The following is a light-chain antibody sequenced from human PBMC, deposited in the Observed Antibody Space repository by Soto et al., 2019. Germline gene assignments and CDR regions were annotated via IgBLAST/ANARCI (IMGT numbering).Light chain of an antibody. Sequence: DIQMTQSPSTLSASVGDRVTIAFRASQSISSYLAWYQQKPGKAPKLLIYDASSLESGVPSRFSGSGSGTEFTLTISSLQPDDFATYYCQQYKSYWTFGQGTKVDIK. CDR1: QSISSY. J-gene: IGKJ1*01. V-gene: IGKV1-5*01. CDR2: DAS. CDR3: QQYKSYWT.